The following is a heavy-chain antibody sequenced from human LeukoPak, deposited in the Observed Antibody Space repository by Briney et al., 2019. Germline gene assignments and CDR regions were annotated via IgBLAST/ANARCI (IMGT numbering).Heavy chain of an antibody. CDR3: ARDYYGPGNDAFDI. V-gene: IGHV4-59*01. CDR1: GGSFSGYS. CDR2: IYYSGST. D-gene: IGHD3-10*01. J-gene: IGHJ3*02. Sequence: SETLSLTCAVYGGSFSGYSWNWIRQPPGKGLEWIGYIYYSGSTNYNPSLKSRVTISVDTSKNQFSLKLSSVTAADTAVYYCARDYYGPGNDAFDIWGQGTMVTVSS.